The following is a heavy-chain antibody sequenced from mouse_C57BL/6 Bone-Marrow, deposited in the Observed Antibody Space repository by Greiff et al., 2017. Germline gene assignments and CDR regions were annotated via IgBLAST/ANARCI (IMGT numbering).Heavy chain of an antibody. J-gene: IGHJ2*01. CDR2: ISDGGSYT. CDR1: GFTFSSYA. D-gene: IGHD1-1*01. Sequence: EVKLMESGGGLVKPGGSLKLSCAASGFTFSSYAMSWVRQTPEKRLEWVATISDGGSYTYYPDNVKGRFTISRDNAKNNLYLQMSHLKSEDTAMYYCAREGYYGSSHYWGQGTTLT. V-gene: IGHV5-4*01. CDR3: AREGYYGSSHY.